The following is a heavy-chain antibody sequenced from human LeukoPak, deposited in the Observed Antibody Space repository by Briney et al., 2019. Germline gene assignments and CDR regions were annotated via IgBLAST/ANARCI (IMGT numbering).Heavy chain of an antibody. D-gene: IGHD5-12*01. Sequence: SETLSLTCTVSGGSISSGGYYWSWIRQPPGKGLGWIGYIYHSGSTYYNPSLKSRVTISVDTSKNLFSLKLNSVTAADTAVYYCARDVGGYSGYDPDYWGQGTLVTVSS. V-gene: IGHV4-30-2*01. J-gene: IGHJ4*02. CDR3: ARDVGGYSGYDPDY. CDR2: IYHSGST. CDR1: GGSISSGGYY.